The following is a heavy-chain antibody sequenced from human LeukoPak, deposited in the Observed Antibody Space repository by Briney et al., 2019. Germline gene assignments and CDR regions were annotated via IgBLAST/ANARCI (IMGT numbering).Heavy chain of an antibody. CDR1: GWSFSGYY. D-gene: IGHD3-22*01. CDR2: INHSGST. CDR3: ARTNYYDNSGYRVYYYMDV. V-gene: IGHV4-34*01. Sequence: SETLSLTCAVYGWSFSGYYWSWIRQTPGKGLEWIGEINHSGSTNYNPSLKSRVIISVDTSKNQFSLKLRSVTAADTARYYCARTNYYDNSGYRVYYYMDVWGRGTTVTVSS. J-gene: IGHJ6*03.